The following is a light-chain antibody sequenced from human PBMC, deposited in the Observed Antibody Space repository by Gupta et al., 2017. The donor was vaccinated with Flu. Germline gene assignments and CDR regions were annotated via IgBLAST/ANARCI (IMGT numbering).Light chain of an antibody. V-gene: IGLV6-57*01. Sequence: NFLLTQPHSVSESLGTTATISCTRSSGSIARNYVHWYQQRPGSSPATVIYDDYHRPSGVPDRFSGSIDSSSNSASLTISGLEPEDEADYYCQSYHGSNQVFGGGTKLTVL. CDR1: SGSIARNY. J-gene: IGLJ3*02. CDR3: QSYHGSNQV. CDR2: DDY.